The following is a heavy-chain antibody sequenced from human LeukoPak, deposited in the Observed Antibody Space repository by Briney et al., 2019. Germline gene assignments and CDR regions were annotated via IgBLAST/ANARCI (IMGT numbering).Heavy chain of an antibody. CDR2: IYYSGST. CDR1: GGSISSRTYY. Sequence: PSETLSLTCTVSGGSISSRTYYWGWIRQPPGKGLEWIASIYYSGSTYYNPSLKSRVTISIDTSKNQFSLKLSSVTAADTAEYYCARLVGAATDPFDYWGQGTLVTVSS. V-gene: IGHV4-39*01. D-gene: IGHD1-26*01. CDR3: ARLVGAATDPFDY. J-gene: IGHJ4*02.